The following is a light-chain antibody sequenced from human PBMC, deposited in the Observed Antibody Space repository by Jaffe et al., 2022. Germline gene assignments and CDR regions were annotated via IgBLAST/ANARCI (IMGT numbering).Light chain of an antibody. Sequence: QSALTQPPSMSAAPGQKVTISCSGNDSNVGHYYVSWYQQFPGTAPKLLIFDNNERPSDVPDRFSGSKSGTSASLGITGLQTGDEADYYCGSWDGSLNSFVFGSGTNVIVL. CDR2: DNN. CDR1: DSNVGHYY. V-gene: IGLV1-51*01. J-gene: IGLJ1*01. CDR3: GSWDGSLNSFV.